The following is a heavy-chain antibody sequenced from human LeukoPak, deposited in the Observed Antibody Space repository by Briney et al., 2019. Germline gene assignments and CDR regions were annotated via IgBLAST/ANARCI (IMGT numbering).Heavy chain of an antibody. Sequence: GGSLRLSCAASGFTFSSYGMHWVRQAPGKGLEWVAVIWYDGSNKYYADSVKGRFTISRDNSKNTLYLQMNSLRAEDTAVCYCAKLAARPVDYWGQGTLVTVSS. CDR2: IWYDGSNK. J-gene: IGHJ4*02. V-gene: IGHV3-33*06. CDR1: GFTFSSYG. CDR3: AKLAARPVDY. D-gene: IGHD6-6*01.